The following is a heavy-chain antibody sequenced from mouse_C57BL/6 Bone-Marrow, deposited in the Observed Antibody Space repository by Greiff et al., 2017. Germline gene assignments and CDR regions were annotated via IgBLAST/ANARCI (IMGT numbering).Heavy chain of an antibody. J-gene: IGHJ3*01. Sequence: VQLQQSVAELVRPGASVKLSCTASGFHIKNHYMHWVKQRPEQGLAWIGRIDPANGNTKYAPKCPGKAPITADTSSNTAYLQLSSLTSDDTAIYYCAPLPPFAYWGQGTLVTVSA. CDR1: GFHIKNHY. CDR3: APLPPFAY. CDR2: IDPANGNT. V-gene: IGHV14-3*01. D-gene: IGHD2-1*01.